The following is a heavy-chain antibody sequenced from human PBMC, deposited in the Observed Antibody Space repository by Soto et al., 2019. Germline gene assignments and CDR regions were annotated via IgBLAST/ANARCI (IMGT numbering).Heavy chain of an antibody. Sequence: PGGSLRLSCAASGFTFSSYAMSWVRQAPGEGREWVGAISGSGGSTYYADSVKGRFTISRDNSKNTLYLQMNSLRAEDTAVYYCAKEGLLGYCSSTSCDDIWGQGTMVTVSS. J-gene: IGHJ3*02. CDR3: AKEGLLGYCSSTSCDDI. CDR2: ISGSGGST. V-gene: IGHV3-23*01. D-gene: IGHD2-2*01. CDR1: GFTFSSYA.